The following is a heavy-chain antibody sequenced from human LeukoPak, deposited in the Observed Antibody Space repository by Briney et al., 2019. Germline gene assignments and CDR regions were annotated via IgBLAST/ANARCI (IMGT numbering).Heavy chain of an antibody. Sequence: GGSLRLSCAASGFTFDDYGMSWVRKAPGKGMEWVSGINVNGGSTGYADSVKGRFTISRDNAKNSLYLQMNSLRAEDTAVYYCARGRDNWNSPNDRYWGQGTLVTVSS. J-gene: IGHJ4*02. CDR3: ARGRDNWNSPNDRY. V-gene: IGHV3-20*04. CDR2: INVNGGST. CDR1: GFTFDDYG. D-gene: IGHD1-7*01.